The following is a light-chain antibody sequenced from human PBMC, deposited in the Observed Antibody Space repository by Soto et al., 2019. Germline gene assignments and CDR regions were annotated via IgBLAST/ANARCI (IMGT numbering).Light chain of an antibody. Sequence: EIVMTQSPATLSVSPGERVTLSCRASQSVGSNLAWYQHKPGQAPRLLIYGASTRATSVSARFSGSGSGTEFTLTISSLQSEDFALYYCQQYNNWPPVTFGQGNKLEIK. CDR1: QSVGSN. CDR2: GAS. CDR3: QQYNNWPPVT. J-gene: IGKJ2*01. V-gene: IGKV3-15*01.